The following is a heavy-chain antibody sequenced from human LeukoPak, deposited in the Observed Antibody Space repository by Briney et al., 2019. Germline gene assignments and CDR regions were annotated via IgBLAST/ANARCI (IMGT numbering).Heavy chain of an antibody. J-gene: IGHJ4*02. CDR3: ARGDPWYYYDSSGYNY. V-gene: IGHV4-4*07. CDR2: IYTSGST. CDR1: GGSISSYY. Sequence: PSETLSLTCTVSGGSISSYYWSWIRQPAGKGLEWIGRIYTSGSTNYNPSLKSRVTISVDTSKNQFSLKLSSVTAADTAVYYCARGDPWYYYDSSGYNYWGQGTLVTVSS. D-gene: IGHD3-22*01.